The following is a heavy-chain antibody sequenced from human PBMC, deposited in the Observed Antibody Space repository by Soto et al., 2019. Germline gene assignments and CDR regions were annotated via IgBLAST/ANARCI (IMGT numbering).Heavy chain of an antibody. CDR2: IIPMVGMA. J-gene: IGHJ4*02. D-gene: IGHD3-10*01. CDR3: ATNYGSGSTHFDY. Sequence: QVQLVQSGAEVKKPGSSVRLSCTASGDTFSFYTISWVQQAPGQGPEWMGRIIPMVGMADYPQKFQGRVTISADKSTSTAYMVLSSLRSDDTAVYFCATNYGSGSTHFDYWGQGTLVTVSS. CDR1: GDTFSFYT. V-gene: IGHV1-69*02.